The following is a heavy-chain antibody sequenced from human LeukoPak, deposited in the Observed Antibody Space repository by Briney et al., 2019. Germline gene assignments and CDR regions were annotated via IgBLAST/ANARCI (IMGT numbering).Heavy chain of an antibody. CDR2: INPSGGST. CDR3: ARDEGQYYYGSGSYPV. CDR1: GYTFTNYY. V-gene: IGHV1-46*01. D-gene: IGHD3-10*01. J-gene: IGHJ6*02. Sequence: ASVKVSCKASGYTFTNYYMHWVRQAPGQGLEWMGIINPSGGSTSYAQKFQGRVTMTRDTSTSTVYMELSSLRSEDTAVYYCARDEGQYYYGSGSYPVWGQGTTVTVSS.